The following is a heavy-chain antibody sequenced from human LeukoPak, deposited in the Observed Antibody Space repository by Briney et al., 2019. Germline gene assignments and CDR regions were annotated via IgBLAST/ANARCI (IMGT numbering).Heavy chain of an antibody. D-gene: IGHD6-25*01. CDR1: GFTFSSYA. Sequence: GGSLRLSCAASGFTFSSYAISWVRQAPGQGLEWMGRIIPILGIANYAQKFQGRVTITADKSTSTAYMELSSLRSEDTAVYYCAAGWDSSEEDYWGQGTLVTVSS. CDR2: IIPILGIA. CDR3: AAGWDSSEEDY. J-gene: IGHJ4*02. V-gene: IGHV1-69*04.